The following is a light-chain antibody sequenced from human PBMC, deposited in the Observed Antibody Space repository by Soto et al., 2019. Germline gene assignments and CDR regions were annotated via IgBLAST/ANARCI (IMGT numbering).Light chain of an antibody. CDR3: QRYNNWPLT. V-gene: IGKV3-15*01. Sequence: EIVLTQSPATLSLSPGERATLSCRASQSVSSYLAWYQQKPGQAHRLLIYDTSARPTGVPARFSGSRSGTEFTLTINTLQSEDFAVYYCQRYNNWPLTFGGGTKVDI. CDR1: QSVSSY. CDR2: DTS. J-gene: IGKJ4*01.